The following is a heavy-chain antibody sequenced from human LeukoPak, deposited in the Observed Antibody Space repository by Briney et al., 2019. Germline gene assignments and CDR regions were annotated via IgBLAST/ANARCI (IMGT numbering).Heavy chain of an antibody. D-gene: IGHD3-10*01. J-gene: IGHJ4*02. Sequence: GGSLRLSCAASGFTFSDYYMSWIRQAPGKGLEWVSYIRSSGSTIYYAGPVKGRFTISRETARNSLYLQMTSLSAEDTAIYYCARGLTTVRGVIITTAHAFDYWGQGTLVAVSS. V-gene: IGHV3-11*01. CDR2: IRSSGSTI. CDR1: GFTFSDYY. CDR3: ARGLTTVRGVIITTAHAFDY.